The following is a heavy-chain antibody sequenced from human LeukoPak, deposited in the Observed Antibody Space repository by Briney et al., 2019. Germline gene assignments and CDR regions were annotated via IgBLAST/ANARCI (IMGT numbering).Heavy chain of an antibody. V-gene: IGHV3-30-3*01. CDR1: GFTFSSYA. CDR2: TSYDETNK. Sequence: GGSLRLSCAASGFTFSSYAMHWVRQAPGKGLEWVALTSYDETNKGYADSVKGRYTIPRDNSKNTLYLQMNSLRVEDTAVYYCARDLPPLDYWGQGTLVIV. J-gene: IGHJ4*02. CDR3: ARDLPPLDY.